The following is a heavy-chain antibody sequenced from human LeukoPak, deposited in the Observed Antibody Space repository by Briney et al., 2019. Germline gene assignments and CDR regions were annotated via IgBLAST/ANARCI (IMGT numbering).Heavy chain of an antibody. V-gene: IGHV3-23*01. CDR3: AKSSSGWHLFDY. Sequence: GGSLRLSCVGSGFMFSSYAMSWVRQAPGKGLEWVSGISGSSGGTYYADSVKGRFTISRDNSKNTLYLQMNSLRAEDTAVYYCAKSSSGWHLFDYWGQGTLVTVSS. CDR1: GFMFSSYA. J-gene: IGHJ4*02. CDR2: ISGSSGGT. D-gene: IGHD6-19*01.